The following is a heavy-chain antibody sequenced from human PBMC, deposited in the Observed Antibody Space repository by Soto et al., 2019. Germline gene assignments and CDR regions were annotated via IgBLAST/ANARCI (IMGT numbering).Heavy chain of an antibody. Sequence: ASVKVSCKASGYTFSDFDINWLRQAAGQGPEWMGWMNAKSGGTFSAQRLQGKFNMTWDTSLSTAYMEVGSLTSDDAAIYYCARGNPFNYAGFDVWGQGXTVTVYS. CDR2: MNAKSGGT. J-gene: IGHJ6*02. D-gene: IGHD3-16*01. CDR3: ARGNPFNYAGFDV. CDR1: GYTFSDFD. V-gene: IGHV1-8*01.